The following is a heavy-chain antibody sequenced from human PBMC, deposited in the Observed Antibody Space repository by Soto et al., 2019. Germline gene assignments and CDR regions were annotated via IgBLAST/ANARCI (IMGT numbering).Heavy chain of an antibody. D-gene: IGHD3-22*01. J-gene: IGHJ4*02. CDR3: AKDLAPIVVVIGDADY. Sequence: QVQLVESGGGVVQPGRSLRLSCAASGFTFSSYGMHWVRQAPGKGLEWVAVISYDGSNKYYADSVKGRFTISRDNSKNTLYLQMNSLRAEDTAVYYCAKDLAPIVVVIGDADYWGQGTLVTVSS. V-gene: IGHV3-30*18. CDR2: ISYDGSNK. CDR1: GFTFSSYG.